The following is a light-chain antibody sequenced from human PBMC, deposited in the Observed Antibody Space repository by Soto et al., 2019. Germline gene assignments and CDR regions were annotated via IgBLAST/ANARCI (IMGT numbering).Light chain of an antibody. CDR2: EVT. J-gene: IGLJ2*01. V-gene: IGLV2-14*01. Sequence: QSALTQPASVSGSPGQSITISCTGTSNDVGIYNYVSWYQQHPGKAPKLMIYEVTNRPSGVSDRFSGSKSDNTASLTISGLQAEDEADYYCDSYTTSSTVVFGGGTKLTVL. CDR1: SNDVGIYNY. CDR3: DSYTTSSTVV.